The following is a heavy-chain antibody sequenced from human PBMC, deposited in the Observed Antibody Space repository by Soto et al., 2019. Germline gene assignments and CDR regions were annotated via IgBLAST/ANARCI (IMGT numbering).Heavy chain of an antibody. J-gene: IGHJ5*02. CDR3: ARAHNRLTPTLWGLAWFDP. V-gene: IGHV3-30*19. CDR2: IWYDGSNK. Sequence: QVQLVESGGGVVQPGRSLRLSCAASGFTFSSYGMHWVRQAPGKGLEWVAVIWYDGSNKYYADSVKGRFTISRDNSKNTLYLQMNSLRAEDTAVYYCARAHNRLTPTLWGLAWFDPWGQGTLVTVSS. D-gene: IGHD5-18*01. CDR1: GFTFSSYG.